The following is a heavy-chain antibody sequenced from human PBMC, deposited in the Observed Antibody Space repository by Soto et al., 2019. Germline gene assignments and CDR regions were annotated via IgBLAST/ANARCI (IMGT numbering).Heavy chain of an antibody. CDR1: ADTXISYA. D-gene: IGHD3-10*02. CDR3: ARDPLSSFAMDV. V-gene: IGHV1-69*15. J-gene: IGHJ6*02. Sequence: RVWFKASADTXISYAIDWVRQAPGKGLEWSGKIIPTFGRTNYAQKFQGSITISADEYTSTAYMELSSMLSEDKAVYYCARDPLSSFAMDVWGQGTTGPVSS. CDR2: IIPTFGRT.